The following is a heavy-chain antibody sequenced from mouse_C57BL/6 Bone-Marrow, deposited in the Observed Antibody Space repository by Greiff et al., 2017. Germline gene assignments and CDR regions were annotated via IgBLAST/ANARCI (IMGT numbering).Heavy chain of an antibody. V-gene: IGHV5-17*01. CDR1: GFTFSDYG. J-gene: IGHJ2*01. CDR2: ISSGSSTI. CDR3: ARGGAQGLLDY. Sequence: EVMLVESGGGLVKPGGSLKLSCAASGFTFSDYGMHWVRQAPEKGLEWVAYISSGSSTIYYADTVKGRFTITRDNAKNTLFLQMTRVRSEDTAMYYCARGGAQGLLDYWGQGTTLTVSS.